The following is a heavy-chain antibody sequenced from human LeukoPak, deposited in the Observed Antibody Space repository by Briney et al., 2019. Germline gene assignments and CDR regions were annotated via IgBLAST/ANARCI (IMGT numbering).Heavy chain of an antibody. D-gene: IGHD6-13*01. CDR3: AKGTDPQQLVLFDY. V-gene: IGHV3-30*18. J-gene: IGHJ4*02. Sequence: GGSLRLSCADSGFTFSSYAMHWVRQAPGQGLEWLAVISYDGSNKYYADSVKGRFTISRDNSKNTLYLQMNSLRAEDTAVYYCAKGTDPQQLVLFDYWGQGTLVTVSS. CDR2: ISYDGSNK. CDR1: GFTFSSYA.